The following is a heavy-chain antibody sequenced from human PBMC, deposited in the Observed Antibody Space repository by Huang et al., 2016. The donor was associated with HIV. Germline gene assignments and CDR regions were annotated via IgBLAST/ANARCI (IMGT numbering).Heavy chain of an antibody. CDR1: GYTFTSYG. V-gene: IGHV1-18*01. J-gene: IGHJ4*02. CDR3: ARDRGAVAGTSPGY. Sequence: QVQLVQSGAEVKKPGASVKVSCKASGYTFTSYGISWGRQAPGQGLEWMGGISAYNGHKNDAQKLQGRVTMTTETSTSTACMELRSLRSDDTAVYYCARDRGAVAGTSPGYWGQGTLVTVSS. D-gene: IGHD6-19*01. CDR2: ISAYNGHK.